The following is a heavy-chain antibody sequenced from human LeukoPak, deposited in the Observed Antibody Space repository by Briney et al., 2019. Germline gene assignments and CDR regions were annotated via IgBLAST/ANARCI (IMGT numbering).Heavy chain of an antibody. CDR3: AGMRGRGYSYGYYAFDI. CDR2: INHSGST. Sequence: PSETLSLTCAVYGGSFSGYYWSWIRQPPGKGLEWIGEINHSGSTNYNPSLKSRVTISVDTSKNQFSLKLSSVTAADTAVYYCAGMRGRGYSYGYYAFDIWGQGTMVTVSS. J-gene: IGHJ3*02. D-gene: IGHD5-18*01. CDR1: GGSFSGYY. V-gene: IGHV4-34*01.